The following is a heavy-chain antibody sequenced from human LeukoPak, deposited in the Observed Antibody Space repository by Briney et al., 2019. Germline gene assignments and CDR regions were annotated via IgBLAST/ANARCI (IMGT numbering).Heavy chain of an antibody. CDR3: ASQLTSVLLWFGELSLFDY. J-gene: IGHJ4*02. Sequence: PSETLSLTCTVSGGSISSSSYYWGWIRQPPGTGLEWIGSIYYSGSTYYNPSLKSRVTISVDTSKNQFSLKLSSVTAADTAVYYCASQLTSVLLWFGELSLFDYWGQGTLVTVSS. V-gene: IGHV4-39*01. CDR2: IYYSGST. CDR1: GGSISSSSYY. D-gene: IGHD3-10*01.